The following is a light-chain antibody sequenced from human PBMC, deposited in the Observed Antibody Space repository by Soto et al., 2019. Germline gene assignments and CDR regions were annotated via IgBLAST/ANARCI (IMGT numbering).Light chain of an antibody. CDR2: NNN. CDR1: SSNIGAGYD. J-gene: IGLJ1*01. Sequence: QSVLTQPPSVSGAPGQRVTISCTGSSSNIGAGYDVHWYQRLPGTAPKVLIYNNNNRPSGVPDRFSGSKSGTSASLAITGLPAEDEADYYRQSYDSSLSGSYVFGTGTKLTVL. V-gene: IGLV1-40*01. CDR3: QSYDSSLSGSYV.